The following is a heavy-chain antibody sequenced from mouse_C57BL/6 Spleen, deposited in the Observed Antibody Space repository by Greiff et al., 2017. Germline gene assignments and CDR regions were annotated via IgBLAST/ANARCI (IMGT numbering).Heavy chain of an antibody. CDR1: GYTFTSYW. Sequence: QVQLQQPGAELVKPGASVKLSCKASGYTFTSYWMQWVKQRPGPGLEWIGEIDPSDSYTNYNQKFKGKATLTVDTSSSTAYMQLRSLTSEDSAVYYYARSLYGNPPDYWGQGTSVTVSS. J-gene: IGHJ4*01. CDR3: ARSLYGNPPDY. V-gene: IGHV1-50*01. CDR2: IDPSDSYT. D-gene: IGHD1-1*01.